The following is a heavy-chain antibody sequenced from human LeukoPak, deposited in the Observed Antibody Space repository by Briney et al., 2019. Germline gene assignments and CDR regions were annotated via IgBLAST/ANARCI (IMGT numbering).Heavy chain of an antibody. D-gene: IGHD2-21*01. CDR3: AKEVVMGETDYYYYGMDV. J-gene: IGHJ6*02. Sequence: GGSLRHSCAASGFNFRGYAMSWVRQAPGKGLEWVSAISGSGGRAHYADSVRGRFTISRDNSQNTLQLQMNSLRAEDTAVYYCAKEVVMGETDYYYYGMDVWGQGTTVTVSS. V-gene: IGHV3-23*01. CDR2: ISGSGGRA. CDR1: GFNFRGYA.